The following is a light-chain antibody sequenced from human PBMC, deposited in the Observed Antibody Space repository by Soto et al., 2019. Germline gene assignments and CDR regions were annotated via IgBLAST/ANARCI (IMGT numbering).Light chain of an antibody. CDR2: DAS. CDR3: QQCDSYPYT. Sequence: DIEMTQSPSTLSASVGDRVPITCRASQSISSWLAWYQQKPGKAPKLLIYDASSLESGVPSRFSGSGSGTQFTLSISSLQPDDFATYYCQQCDSYPYTFGQRTNLEIK. J-gene: IGKJ2*01. CDR1: QSISSW. V-gene: IGKV1-5*01.